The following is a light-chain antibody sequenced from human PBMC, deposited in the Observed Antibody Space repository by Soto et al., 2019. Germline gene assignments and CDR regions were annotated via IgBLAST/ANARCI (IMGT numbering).Light chain of an antibody. Sequence: DIHMTQSPSSLSASVGDGGAISCRSNRPISDFLNWYQVKPGKAPKLLIYSASTLQRGVPSRFGGDRSGTDFTLTINGLQSDDFATYYCQQSHSPPYTFGQGTRLESK. J-gene: IGKJ2*01. CDR2: SAS. CDR1: RPISDF. V-gene: IGKV1-39*01. CDR3: QQSHSPPYT.